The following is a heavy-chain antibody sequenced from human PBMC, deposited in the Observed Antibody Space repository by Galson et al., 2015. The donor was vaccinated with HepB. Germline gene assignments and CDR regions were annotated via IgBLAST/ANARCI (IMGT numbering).Heavy chain of an antibody. V-gene: IGHV3-30-3*01. Sequence: SLRLSCAASGFTFSSYAMHWVRQAPGKGLEWVAVISYDGSNKYYADSVKGRFTISRDNSKNTLYLQMNSLRAEDTAVYCCARDQSPYSSGGGDYWGQGTLVTVSS. CDR3: ARDQSPYSSGGGDY. CDR2: ISYDGSNK. CDR1: GFTFSSYA. J-gene: IGHJ4*02. D-gene: IGHD6-19*01.